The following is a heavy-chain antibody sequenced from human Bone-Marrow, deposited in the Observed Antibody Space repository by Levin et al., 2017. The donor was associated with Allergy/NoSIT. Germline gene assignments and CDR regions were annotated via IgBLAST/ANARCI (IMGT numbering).Heavy chain of an antibody. V-gene: IGHV3-7*03. CDR1: GFTFSDYW. Sequence: LSLTCAASGFTFSDYWMTWVRPPPGKGLEWVANINQDGTQKHHADSVKGRFTISRDNAENSLFLQMNYLGTDDTAVYFCARDTTVGGEAWGQGTLVTVSS. CDR3: ARDTTVGGEA. D-gene: IGHD4-11*01. CDR2: INQDGTQK. J-gene: IGHJ5*02.